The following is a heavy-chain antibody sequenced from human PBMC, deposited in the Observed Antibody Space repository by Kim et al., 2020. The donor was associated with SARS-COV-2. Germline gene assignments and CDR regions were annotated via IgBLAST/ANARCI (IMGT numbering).Heavy chain of an antibody. CDR1: GFTFSNYA. V-gene: IGHV3-30*18. CDR3: ANGALPLHYYYPMAV. J-gene: IGHJ6*01. Sequence: GGSLRLSCAASGFTFSNYAIHWVRRAPGKGLDWLAVISFDGREKFSAYSVKVRVTISRAKAKTTLYLQMSSLSTKHTAVYYYANGALPLHYYYPMAVW. D-gene: IGHD1-26*01. CDR2: ISFDGREK.